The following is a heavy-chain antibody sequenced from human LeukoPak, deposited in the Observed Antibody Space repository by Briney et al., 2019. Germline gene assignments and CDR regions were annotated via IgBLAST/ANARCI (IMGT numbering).Heavy chain of an antibody. CDR2: IYPGDSDT. J-gene: IGHJ6*02. V-gene: IGHV5-51*01. CDR3: ARETHLGDCSSTSCSYGMDV. CDR1: GYSFTSYW. D-gene: IGHD2-2*01. Sequence: GESLKISCKGSGYSFTSYWIGWERQMPGKGLEWMGIIYPGDSDTRYSPSFQGQVTISADKSISTAYLQWSSLKASDTAMYYCARETHLGDCSSTSCSYGMDVWGQGTTVTVSS.